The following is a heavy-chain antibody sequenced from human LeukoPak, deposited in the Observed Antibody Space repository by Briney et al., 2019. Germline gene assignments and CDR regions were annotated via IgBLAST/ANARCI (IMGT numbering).Heavy chain of an antibody. D-gene: IGHD3-3*01. CDR1: GFTFSSYA. V-gene: IGHV3-23*01. CDR2: ISGSGGST. J-gene: IGHJ5*02. CDR3: AKNLIFGAVIAGGFDP. Sequence: GGSLRLSCAASGFTFSSYAMSWVRQAPGKGLEWVSAISGSGGSTYYADSVKGRFTISRDNSKNTLYLQMNSLRAEDTAVYYCAKNLIFGAVIAGGFDPWGQGTLVTVSS.